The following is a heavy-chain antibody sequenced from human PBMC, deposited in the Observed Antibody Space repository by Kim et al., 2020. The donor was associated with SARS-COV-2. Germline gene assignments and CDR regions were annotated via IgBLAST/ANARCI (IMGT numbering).Heavy chain of an antibody. CDR1: GFTFSDYY. CDR3: ARVPYYGSGSYSGPDY. J-gene: IGHJ4*02. CDR2: ISSSSSYT. Sequence: GGSLRLSCAASGFTFSDYYMSWIRQAPGKGLEWVSYISSSSSYTNYADSVKGRFTISRDNAKNSLYLQMNSLRAEDTAVYYCARVPYYGSGSYSGPDYWGQGTLVTVSS. V-gene: IGHV3-11*05. D-gene: IGHD3-10*01.